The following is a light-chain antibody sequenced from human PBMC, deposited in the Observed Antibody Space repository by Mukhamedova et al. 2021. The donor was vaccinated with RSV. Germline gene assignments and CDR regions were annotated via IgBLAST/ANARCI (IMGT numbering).Light chain of an antibody. CDR1: KVGHQF. CDR2: QDN. CDR3: QAWDSNTDVV. J-gene: IGLJ2*01. V-gene: IGLV3-1*01. Sequence: SPGQTATITCSGHKVGHQFASWYQQRPGQSPLLVIYQDNKRPSGIPERFSGSNSGNTATLTISGTQASDEGDYYCQAWDSNTDVV.